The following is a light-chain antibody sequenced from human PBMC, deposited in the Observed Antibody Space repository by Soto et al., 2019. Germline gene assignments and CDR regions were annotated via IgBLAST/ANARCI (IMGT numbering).Light chain of an antibody. CDR3: CSYSTSSTII. CDR2: DVS. J-gene: IGLJ2*01. Sequence: QSALTQPASVSGSPGQSITISCAGTSSDVGGYNSVSWYQQHPDKAPKLIIYDVSNRPSGVSNRFSGSKSGNTAYLTISGLQAEDEADYHCCSYSTSSTIIFGGGTKLTVL. V-gene: IGLV2-14*01. CDR1: SSDVGGYNS.